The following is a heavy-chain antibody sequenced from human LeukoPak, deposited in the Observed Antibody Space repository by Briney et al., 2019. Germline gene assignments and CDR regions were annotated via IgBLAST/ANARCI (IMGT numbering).Heavy chain of an antibody. CDR1: GYTFTSYY. V-gene: IGHV1-46*01. Sequence: GASVKVSCKASGYTFTSYYMHWVRQAPGQGREWMGIINPSGCSTSYAQKFHGRVTMTRHTSTSTRSMELSSLRYEDTAVYYCGSGYCSGGSCPYYYYYYYMDVWGKGTTVTVSS. J-gene: IGHJ6*03. CDR2: INPSGCST. CDR3: GSGYCSGGSCPYYYYYYYMDV. D-gene: IGHD2-15*01.